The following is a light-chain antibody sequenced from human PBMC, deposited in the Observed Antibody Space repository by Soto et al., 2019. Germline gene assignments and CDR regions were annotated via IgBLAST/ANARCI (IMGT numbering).Light chain of an antibody. Sequence: ETVLTQSPGTLSLSPGERATLSCRASQSVSSSYLAWYQQKPGQAPRLLIYGASSRATGIPDRFSGSGSGTDFTLTISRLEPEDLAVYYCQQYSSSPYTFGQGTKLEIK. CDR3: QQYSSSPYT. V-gene: IGKV3-20*01. CDR2: GAS. CDR1: QSVSSSY. J-gene: IGKJ2*01.